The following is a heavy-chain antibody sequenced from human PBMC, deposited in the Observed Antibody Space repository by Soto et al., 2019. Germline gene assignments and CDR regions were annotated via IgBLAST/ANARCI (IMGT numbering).Heavy chain of an antibody. Sequence: GGSLRLSCGVSGFPFAPSTMSWVHQAPGKGLEWVSTISVSVGSTYSADSVQGRFTVSSDISDNTLFLRMTSLTADDTAVYFCAKRDVPHSTSNAYFYDHWGRGVLVTVSS. CDR2: ISVSVGST. V-gene: IGHV3-23*01. CDR1: GFPFAPST. D-gene: IGHD2-21*02. J-gene: IGHJ4*02. CDR3: AKRDVPHSTSNAYFYDH.